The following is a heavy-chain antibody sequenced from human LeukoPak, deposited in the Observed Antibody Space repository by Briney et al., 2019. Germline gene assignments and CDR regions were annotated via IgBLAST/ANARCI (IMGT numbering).Heavy chain of an antibody. CDR2: TNPNSGNT. CDR1: GYTFTSYG. CDR3: ARIATPYSSSWYAY. V-gene: IGHV1-8*02. Sequence: GASVKVSCKASGYTFTSYGISWVRQAPGQGLEWMGWTNPNSGNTGYAQKFQGRVTMTRNTSISTAYMELSSLRSEDTAVYYCARIATPYSSSWYAYWGQGTLVTVSS. D-gene: IGHD6-13*01. J-gene: IGHJ4*02.